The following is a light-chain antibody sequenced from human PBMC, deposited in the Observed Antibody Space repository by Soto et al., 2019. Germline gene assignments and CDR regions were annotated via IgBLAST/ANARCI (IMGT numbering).Light chain of an antibody. CDR3: QQYKRYSLT. V-gene: IGKV1-5*01. CDR1: QSINNW. CDR2: DGF. Sequence: DIQMTQSPSTLSASVGDRVTITCRPSQSINNWLACYQQNPGKAPKLLIYDGFSLESGVPLRFSGSGFGTEFTLTISSLQPDDSATYYCQQYKRYSLTFGGGTKVEIK. J-gene: IGKJ4*01.